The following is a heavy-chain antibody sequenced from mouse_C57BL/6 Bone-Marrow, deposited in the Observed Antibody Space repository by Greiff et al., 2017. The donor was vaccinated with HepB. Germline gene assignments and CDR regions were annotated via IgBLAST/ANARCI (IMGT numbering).Heavy chain of an antibody. D-gene: IGHD1-1*01. V-gene: IGHV1-64*01. CDR3: ARGYYGLYYYAMDY. Sequence: VKLQQPGAELVKPGASVKLSCKASGYTFTSYWMHWVKQRPGQGLEWIGMIHPNSGSTNYNEKFKSKATLTVDKSSSTAYMQLSSLTSEDSAVYYCARGYYGLYYYAMDYWGQGTSVTVSS. J-gene: IGHJ4*01. CDR1: GYTFTSYW. CDR2: IHPNSGST.